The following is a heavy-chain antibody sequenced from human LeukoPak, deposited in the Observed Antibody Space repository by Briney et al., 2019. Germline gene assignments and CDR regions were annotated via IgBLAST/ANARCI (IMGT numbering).Heavy chain of an antibody. D-gene: IGHD3-3*01. J-gene: IGHJ3*02. CDR3: ATDRWLRFLGDAFDI. CDR1: GYTFTSYA. Sequence: ASVKVSCKASGYTFTSYAMHWVRQAPGQRLEWMGWINAGNGNTKYSQKFQGRVTMTEDTSTDTAYMELSSLRSEDTAVYYCATDRWLRFLGDAFDIWGQGTMVTVSS. CDR2: INAGNGNT. V-gene: IGHV1-3*01.